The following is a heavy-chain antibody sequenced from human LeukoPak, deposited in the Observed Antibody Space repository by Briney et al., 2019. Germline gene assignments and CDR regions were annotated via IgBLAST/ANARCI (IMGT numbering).Heavy chain of an antibody. V-gene: IGHV4-59*12. Sequence: SETLSLTCTVSGGSISNFYWTWIRQPPGKGLEWIGYIYYSGSTIYNPSLNSRVTISLDTSKNQFSLMLKSVTPEDTAIYYCAREAPRFDPWGQGTLVTVSS. CDR1: GGSISNFY. CDR3: AREAPRFDP. CDR2: IYYSGST. J-gene: IGHJ5*02.